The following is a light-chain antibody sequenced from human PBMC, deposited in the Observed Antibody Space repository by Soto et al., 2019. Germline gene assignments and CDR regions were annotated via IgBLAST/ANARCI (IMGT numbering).Light chain of an antibody. J-gene: IGLJ1*01. Sequence: QSVLTQPASVSGSPGQSITISCTGNSGDVGSYNLVSWYQHHPGKAPKLMIYEGSKRPSGVSNRFSGSKSGSTASLTISGLRAEDEADYYCCSYARSSTYVFGTGTKLTVL. CDR3: CSYARSSTYV. CDR2: EGS. V-gene: IGLV2-23*01. CDR1: SGDVGSYNL.